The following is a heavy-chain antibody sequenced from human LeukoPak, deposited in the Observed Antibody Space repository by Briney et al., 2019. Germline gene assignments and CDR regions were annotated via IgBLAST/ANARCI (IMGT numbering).Heavy chain of an antibody. Sequence: PSETLSLTCTVSGGSIRSYYWSWIRQPPGKGLEWIGEINHSGSTNYNPSLKSRVTISVDTSKNQFSLKLSSVTAADTAVYYCARGGVVVAATYNWFDPWGQGTLVTVSS. V-gene: IGHV4-34*01. CDR3: ARGGVVVAATYNWFDP. CDR1: GGSIRSYY. J-gene: IGHJ5*02. CDR2: INHSGST. D-gene: IGHD2-15*01.